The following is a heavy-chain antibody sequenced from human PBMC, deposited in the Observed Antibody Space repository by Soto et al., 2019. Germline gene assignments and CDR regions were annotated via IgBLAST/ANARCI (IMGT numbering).Heavy chain of an antibody. J-gene: IGHJ4*02. D-gene: IGHD6-13*01. CDR3: ARDQAAVFDY. Sequence: ASVKVSRKASGYSLTGYYRHWLRQAPGQGLEWMGWINPNSGGTNYAQKFQGWVTMTRDTSISTAYMELSRLRSDDTAVYYCARDQAAVFDYWGQGTLVTVSS. CDR2: INPNSGGT. CDR1: GYSLTGYY. V-gene: IGHV1-2*04.